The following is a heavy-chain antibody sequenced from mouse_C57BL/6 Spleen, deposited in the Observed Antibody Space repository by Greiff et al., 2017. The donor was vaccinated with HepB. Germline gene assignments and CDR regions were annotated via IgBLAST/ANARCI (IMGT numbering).Heavy chain of an antibody. CDR3: ARRSSRGYAMDY. V-gene: IGHV1-69*01. Sequence: VQLQQPGAELVMPGASVKLSCKASGYTFTSYWMHWVKQRPGQGLEWIGEIDPSDSYTNYNQKFKGKSTLTVDKSSSTAYMQLSSLTSEDSAVYYCARRSSRGYAMDYWGQGTSVTVSS. CDR1: GYTFTSYW. CDR2: IDPSDSYT. J-gene: IGHJ4*01.